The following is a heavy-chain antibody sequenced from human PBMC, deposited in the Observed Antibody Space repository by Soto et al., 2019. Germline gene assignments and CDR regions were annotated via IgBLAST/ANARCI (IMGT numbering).Heavy chain of an antibody. CDR3: AGFQQLIPNNWFDP. CDR2: IYYSGST. J-gene: IGHJ5*02. Sequence: SETLSLTCTVSGGSISSYYWSWIRQPPGKGLEWIGYIYYSGSTNYNPSLKSRVTISVDTSKNQFSLKLSSVTAADTAVYYCAGFQQLIPNNWFDPWGQGTLVTVSS. D-gene: IGHD6-13*01. CDR1: GGSISSYY. V-gene: IGHV4-59*01.